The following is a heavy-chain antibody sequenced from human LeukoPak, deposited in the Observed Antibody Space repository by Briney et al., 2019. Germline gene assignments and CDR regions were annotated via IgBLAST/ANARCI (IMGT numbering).Heavy chain of an antibody. V-gene: IGHV3-74*01. CDR2: VSSDGRST. J-gene: IGHJ4*02. D-gene: IGHD2-15*01. CDR3: ARDQLYYSGGICYLDY. CDR1: GFTFSSYW. Sequence: GGSLRLSCAASGFTFSSYWMHWVRQAPGKGLVWVSRVSSDGRSTSSADSVKGRFSISSDNAKNTLYLQMNGLRTEDTAVYYCARDQLYYSGGICYLDYWGQGTLVTVSS.